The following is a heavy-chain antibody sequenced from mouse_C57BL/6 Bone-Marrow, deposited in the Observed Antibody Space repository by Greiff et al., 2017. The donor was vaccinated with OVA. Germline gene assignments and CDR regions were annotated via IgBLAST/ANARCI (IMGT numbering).Heavy chain of an antibody. CDR3: ARGDYGSPDAMDY. CDR1: GYTFTDYY. Sequence: VQLQQSGPELVKPGASVKISCKASGYTFTDYYMNWVKQSHGKSLEWIGDINPNNGGTSYNQKFKGKATLTVDKSSSTAYMELRSLTSEDSAVDYCARGDYGSPDAMDYWGQGTSVTVSS. V-gene: IGHV1-26*01. CDR2: INPNNGGT. J-gene: IGHJ4*01. D-gene: IGHD1-1*01.